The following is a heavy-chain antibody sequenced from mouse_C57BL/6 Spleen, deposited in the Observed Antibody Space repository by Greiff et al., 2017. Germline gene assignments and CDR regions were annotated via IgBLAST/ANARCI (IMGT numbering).Heavy chain of an antibody. CDR2: ISDGGGYT. V-gene: IGHV5-4*01. D-gene: IGHD4-1*01. CDR1: GFTFSSYA. CDR3: ARETGGTGYFDY. Sequence: EVQVVESGGGLVKPGGSLKLSCAASGFTFSSYAMSWVRQTPGKRLEWVATISDGGGYTYYPDNVKGRFTITRENAKNNLYLQMSHLKSEDTAMYYCARETGGTGYFDYWGQGTTLTVSS. J-gene: IGHJ2*01.